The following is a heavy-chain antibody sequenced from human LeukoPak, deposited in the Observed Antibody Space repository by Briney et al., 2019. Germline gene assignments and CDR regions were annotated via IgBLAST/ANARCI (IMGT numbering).Heavy chain of an antibody. CDR3: ARPGIAAAGLYNWFDP. CDR1: GFTFSSYS. CDR2: ISSSSSYI. D-gene: IGHD6-13*01. J-gene: IGHJ5*02. V-gene: IGHV3-21*01. Sequence: PGGSLRLSCAASGFTFSSYSMNWVRQAPGKGLEWVSSISSSSSYIYYADSVKGRFTISRDNAKNSLYLQMNSLRAEDTAVYYCARPGIAAAGLYNWFDPWGQGTLVTVSS.